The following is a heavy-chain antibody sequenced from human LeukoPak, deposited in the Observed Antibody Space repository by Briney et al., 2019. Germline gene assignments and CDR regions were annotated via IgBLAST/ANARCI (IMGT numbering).Heavy chain of an antibody. J-gene: IGHJ5*02. D-gene: IGHD5-12*01. V-gene: IGHV4-59*01. CDR1: GGSISSYY. CDR3: ARAVLRGWFDP. CDR2: IYYSGST. Sequence: TASETLSLTCTVSGGSISSYYWSWIRQPPWKGLEWIGYIYYSGSTNYNPSLKSRVTISVDTSKNQFSLKLSSVTAADTAVYYCARAVLRGWFDPWGQGTLVTVSS.